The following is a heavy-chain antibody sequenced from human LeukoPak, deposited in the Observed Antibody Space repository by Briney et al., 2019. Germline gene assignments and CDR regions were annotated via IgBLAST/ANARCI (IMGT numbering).Heavy chain of an antibody. CDR1: GYTFTSYG. CDR2: ISGYNGNT. Sequence: ASVKVSCKASGYTFTSYGISWVRQAPGQGLEWMGWISGYNGNTDYAQNLQGRVTMTADTSTSTAYMELRSLRSDDTAVYYCARDWRDYYGSGSPDYYYMDVWGKGTTVTVSS. V-gene: IGHV1-18*01. J-gene: IGHJ6*03. CDR3: ARDWRDYYGSGSPDYYYMDV. D-gene: IGHD3-10*01.